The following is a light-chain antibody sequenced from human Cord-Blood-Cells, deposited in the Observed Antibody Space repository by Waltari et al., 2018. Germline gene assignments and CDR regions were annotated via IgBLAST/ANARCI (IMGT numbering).Light chain of an antibody. CDR3: CSYAGSYTYV. J-gene: IGLJ1*01. CDR2: DVS. V-gene: IGLV2-11*01. CDR1: SSAVGGYNY. Sequence: QSALTPPRSVSGSPGQSVTIACIGTSSAVGGYNYLSWYQQHPGKAPKLRIYDVSKRPSGVPDRFSGSKSGNTASLTISGLQAEDEADYYCCSYAGSYTYVFGTGTKVTVL.